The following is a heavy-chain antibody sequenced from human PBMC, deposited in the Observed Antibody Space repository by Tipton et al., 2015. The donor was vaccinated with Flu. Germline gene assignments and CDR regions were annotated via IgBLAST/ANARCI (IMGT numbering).Heavy chain of an antibody. CDR2: IWYDGSNK. CDR3: ARGYDILTDGGGYFDY. D-gene: IGHD3-9*01. V-gene: IGHV3-33*01. CDR1: GFTFSSYA. J-gene: IGHJ4*02. Sequence: SGFTFSSYAMHWVRQAPGKGLEWVAGIWYDGSNKYYADSVKGRFTISRDNSKNTLYLQMNSLRAEDTAVYYCARGYDILTDGGGYFDYWGEGTLVTVSS.